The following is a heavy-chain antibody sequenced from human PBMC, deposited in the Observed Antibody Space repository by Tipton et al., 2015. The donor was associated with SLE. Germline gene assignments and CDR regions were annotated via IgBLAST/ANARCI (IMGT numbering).Heavy chain of an antibody. CDR3: VGGGFGVPNWFDP. V-gene: IGHV4-59*01. CDR1: GGSIGSYY. J-gene: IGHJ5*02. CDR2: MHYSGRT. D-gene: IGHD3-10*01. Sequence: TLSLTCTVSGGSIGSYYWTWIRQPPGKGLEWIGYMHYSGRTNYNPSLKSRVTISLDTPKNQFSLRLTSVTAADTAVYYCVGGGFGVPNWFDPWGRGTLVTVSS.